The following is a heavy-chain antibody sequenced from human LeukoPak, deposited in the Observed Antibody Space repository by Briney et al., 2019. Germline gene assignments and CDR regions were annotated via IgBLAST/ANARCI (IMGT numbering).Heavy chain of an antibody. Sequence: SETLSLTCAVSGGSISSRDWWSWVRQPPGKGLEWIGEIYHSGSTNYNPSLKSRVTISVDTSKNQFSLKLSSVTAADTAVYYCARALGYCSGGSCVWFDPWGQGTLVTVSS. CDR2: IYHSGST. J-gene: IGHJ5*02. CDR1: GGSISSRDW. V-gene: IGHV4-4*02. D-gene: IGHD2-15*01. CDR3: ARALGYCSGGSCVWFDP.